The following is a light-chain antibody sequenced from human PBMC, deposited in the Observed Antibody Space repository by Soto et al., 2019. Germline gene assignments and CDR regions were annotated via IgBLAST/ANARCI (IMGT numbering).Light chain of an antibody. CDR2: GAS. V-gene: IGKV1-39*01. Sequence: DLQMTQSPSSLSAFVGDRVTITCRASQSISSYLNWYQQKPGKAPKLLIYGASSLQSGVPSRFSGSGSGTDYHLTISSLQPEDFTTYYCQQTYSTPNTFGGGTKVEIK. CDR1: QSISSY. J-gene: IGKJ4*01. CDR3: QQTYSTPNT.